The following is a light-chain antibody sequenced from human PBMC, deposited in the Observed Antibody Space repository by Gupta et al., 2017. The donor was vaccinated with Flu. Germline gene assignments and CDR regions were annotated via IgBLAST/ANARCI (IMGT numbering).Light chain of an antibody. V-gene: IGLV6-57*01. CDR3: QSYNIDNHWI. J-gene: IGLJ3*02. Sequence: FMLTQPHSVSESPGKTVSISCTRSSGSIASHYVHWSQQRPGSSPLTLIYEDTQRPSGVPERFSGSIDSSSNSASLTISGLWSEDEADYFCQSYNIDNHWIFGGGTKLTVL. CDR2: EDT. CDR1: SGSIASHY.